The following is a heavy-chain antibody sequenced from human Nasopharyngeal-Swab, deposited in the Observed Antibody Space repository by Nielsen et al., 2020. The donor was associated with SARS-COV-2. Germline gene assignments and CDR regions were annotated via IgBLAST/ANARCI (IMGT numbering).Heavy chain of an antibody. CDR1: GFTFDDYA. D-gene: IGHD4-17*01. V-gene: IGHV3-9*01. CDR2: ISWNSGSI. J-gene: IGHJ2*01. CDR3: AKGTTVTGYWYFDL. Sequence: SLKISCAASGFTFDDYAMHWVRQAPGKGLERVSGISWNSGSIGYADSVRGRFTISRDNAKNSLYLQMNSLRAEDTALYYCAKGTTVTGYWYFDLWGRGTLVTVSS.